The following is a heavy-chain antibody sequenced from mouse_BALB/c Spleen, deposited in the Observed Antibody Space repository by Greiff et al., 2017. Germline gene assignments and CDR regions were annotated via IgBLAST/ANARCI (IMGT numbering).Heavy chain of an antibody. CDR1: GYTFTSYT. CDR2: INPSSGYT. V-gene: IGHV1-4*01. CDR3: ARSEGLAWFAY. Sequence: QVHVKQSGAELARPGASVKMSCKASGYTFTSYTMHWVKQRPGQGLEWIGYINPSSGYTNYNQKFKDKATLTADKSSSTAYMQLSSLTSEDSAVYYCARSEGLAWFAYWGQGTLVTVSA. J-gene: IGHJ3*01. D-gene: IGHD2-4*01.